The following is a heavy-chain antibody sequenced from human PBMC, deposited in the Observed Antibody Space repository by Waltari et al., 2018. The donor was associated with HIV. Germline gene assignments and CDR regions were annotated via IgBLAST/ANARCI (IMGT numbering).Heavy chain of an antibody. CDR3: ARVTPYYYGSGTYLFEYFDY. V-gene: IGHV4-59*01. CDR2: ICYSGST. J-gene: IGHJ4*02. D-gene: IGHD3-10*01. Sequence: QVQLQESGPGLVKPSETLSLTCTVPGGSISSYYWTWIRQPPGKGLEWIGYICYSGSTNYNPSLNSRVTISIDTSKNQFSLKLSSVTAADTAVYYCARVTPYYYGSGTYLFEYFDYWGQGTLVTVSS. CDR1: GGSISSYY.